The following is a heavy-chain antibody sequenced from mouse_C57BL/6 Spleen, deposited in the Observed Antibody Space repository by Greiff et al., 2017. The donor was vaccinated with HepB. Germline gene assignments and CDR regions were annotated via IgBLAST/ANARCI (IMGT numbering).Heavy chain of an antibody. Sequence: VQLQQSGAELVKPGASVKMSCKASGYTFTSYWVTWVKQRPGQGLEWIGDIYPGSGSTNYNEKFKSKATLTVDTSSSTAYMQLSSLTSEDSAVYYCARSLYYFDYWGQGTTLTVSS. V-gene: IGHV1-55*01. CDR2: IYPGSGST. D-gene: IGHD2-3*01. CDR1: GYTFTSYW. CDR3: ARSLYYFDY. J-gene: IGHJ2*01.